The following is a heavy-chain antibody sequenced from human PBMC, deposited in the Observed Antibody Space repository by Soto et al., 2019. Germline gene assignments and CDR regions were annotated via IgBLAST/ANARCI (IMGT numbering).Heavy chain of an antibody. D-gene: IGHD6-19*01. CDR1: GGPISSHY. V-gene: IGHV4-4*07. CDR3: VRDGSSGWYYYGMDV. Sequence: QVQLQESGPGLVKPSETLALTCTVSGGPISSHYWSWIRQPAGKGLEWIGRIYMNGSTNYNPSLKSRVTVSVDTSKSQFSLMLKSVTAADTAVYYCVRDGSSGWYYYGMDVWGRGTPVTVSS. J-gene: IGHJ6*02. CDR2: IYMNGST.